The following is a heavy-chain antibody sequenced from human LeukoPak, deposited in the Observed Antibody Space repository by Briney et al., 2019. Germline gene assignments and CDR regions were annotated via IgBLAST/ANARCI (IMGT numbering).Heavy chain of an antibody. CDR3: ARGGDIVATIDRSFFDY. Sequence: GGSLTLSCAASGFTFSSYAMSWVRQAPGKGLEWIASISGSGGSTYYAESVKGRFTISRDNSKNTLYLQMNSLRAEDTAVYYCARGGDIVATIDRSFFDYWGQGTLVTVSS. V-gene: IGHV3-23*01. CDR1: GFTFSSYA. D-gene: IGHD5-12*01. CDR2: ISGSGGST. J-gene: IGHJ4*02.